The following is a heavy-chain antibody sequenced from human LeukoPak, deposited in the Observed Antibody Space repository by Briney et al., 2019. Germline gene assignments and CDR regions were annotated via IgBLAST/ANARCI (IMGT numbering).Heavy chain of an antibody. Sequence: SETLSLTCAVYGGSFSGYYWSWIRQPPGKGLEWTGEINHSGSTNYNPSLKSRVTISVDTSKNQFSLKLSSVTAADTAVYYCASGGRTGGDYWGQGTLVTVS. CDR2: INHSGST. J-gene: IGHJ4*02. CDR3: ASGGRTGGDY. D-gene: IGHD1-14*01. V-gene: IGHV4-34*01. CDR1: GGSFSGYY.